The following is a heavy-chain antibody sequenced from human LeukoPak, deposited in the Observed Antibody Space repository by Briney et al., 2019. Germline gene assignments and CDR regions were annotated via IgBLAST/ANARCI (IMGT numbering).Heavy chain of an antibody. CDR2: INHSGST. CDR3: AGATVTTFLYYYYYGMDV. Sequence: SETLSLTCAVYGESFSGYYWSWIRQPPGKGLEWIGEINHSGSTNYNPSLKSRVTISVDTSKNQFSLKLSSVTAADTAVYYCAGATVTTFLYYYYYGMDVWGQGTTVTVSS. J-gene: IGHJ6*02. D-gene: IGHD4-17*01. CDR1: GESFSGYY. V-gene: IGHV4-34*01.